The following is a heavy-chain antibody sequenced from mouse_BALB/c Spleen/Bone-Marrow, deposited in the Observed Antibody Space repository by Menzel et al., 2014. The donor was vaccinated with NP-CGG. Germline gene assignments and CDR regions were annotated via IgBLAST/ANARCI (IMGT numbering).Heavy chain of an antibody. CDR2: INHSNGYT. CDR3: TREGAY. J-gene: IGHJ3*01. Sequence: VQLVESGAELVKPGASVKLSCKASGHTFTSYYMYWVKQRPGQGLEWIGEINHSNGYTNFNEKFKSKATLTVDKSSSTAYMQLSSLTSEDSAVYYCTREGAYWGQGTLVTVSA. CDR1: GHTFTSYY. V-gene: IGHV1S81*02.